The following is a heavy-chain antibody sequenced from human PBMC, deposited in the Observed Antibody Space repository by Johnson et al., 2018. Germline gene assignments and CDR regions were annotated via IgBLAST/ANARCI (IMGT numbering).Heavy chain of an antibody. CDR1: GFGFNNYG. D-gene: IGHD1-26*01. Sequence: VQLVESGGGLVQPGGSLRLSCAASGFGFNNYGMSWFRQVPGKGLDWVSAISGSGGNTYYADSVRGRFAISRDNSKNTLYLQMNSLRAEDTAIYYCAKNLKSGTYVRAEYFQHWGQGTLVTVSS. CDR3: AKNLKSGTYVRAEYFQH. CDR2: ISGSGGNT. V-gene: IGHV3-23*04. J-gene: IGHJ1*01.